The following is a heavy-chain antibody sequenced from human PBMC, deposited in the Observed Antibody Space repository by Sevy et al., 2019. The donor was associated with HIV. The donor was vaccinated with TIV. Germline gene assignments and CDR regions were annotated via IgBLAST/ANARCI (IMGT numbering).Heavy chain of an antibody. J-gene: IGHJ5*01. Sequence: GGSLRLSCSASGFTFRSFSMHWVRQAPGKGLEWVAAIWYDGRTKHYADSVKGRFTISRDNSKNMLSLEMNSLRAEDTGLYFCARDSARVIVATAGFDSWGQGTVVTVSS. V-gene: IGHV3-33*01. D-gene: IGHD2-15*01. CDR1: GFTFRSFS. CDR2: IWYDGRTK. CDR3: ARDSARVIVATAGFDS.